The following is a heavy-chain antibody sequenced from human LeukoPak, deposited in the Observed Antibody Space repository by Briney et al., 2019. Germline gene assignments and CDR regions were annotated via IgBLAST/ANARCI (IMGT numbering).Heavy chain of an antibody. CDR1: GFTFSSYG. J-gene: IGHJ4*02. CDR2: ISYDGSNK. CDR3: AKGYDFWSGYYGYFDY. V-gene: IGHV3-30*18. D-gene: IGHD3-3*01. Sequence: GGSLRLSCAASGFTFSSYGMHWVRQAPGKGLEWVAVISYDGSNKYYADSVKGRFTISRDNSKNTLYLQMNSLRAEDTAVYYCAKGYDFWSGYYGYFDYWGQGTLVTVSS.